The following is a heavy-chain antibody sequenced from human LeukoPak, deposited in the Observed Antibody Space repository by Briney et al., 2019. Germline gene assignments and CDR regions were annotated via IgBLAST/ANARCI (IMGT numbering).Heavy chain of an antibody. CDR1: GVTLSTYA. Sequence: GGSLRLSCAASGVTLSTYAMNWVRQAPGKGLEWVGRIKPKTDGETTEYAAPVKDRFSISRDDSKSMMYLQMNSLKTEDTAVYYCITPLPYSAQGGQGTLVTVSS. CDR2: IKPKTDGETT. V-gene: IGHV3-15*07. J-gene: IGHJ4*02. D-gene: IGHD2-21*01. CDR3: ITPLPYSAQ.